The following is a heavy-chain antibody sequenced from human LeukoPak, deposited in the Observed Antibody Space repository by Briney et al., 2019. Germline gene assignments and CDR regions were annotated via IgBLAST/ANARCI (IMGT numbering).Heavy chain of an antibody. V-gene: IGHV4-34*01. CDR3: ARFRVAGIDY. D-gene: IGHD6-19*01. Sequence: PSETLSLTCAVYGGSFSGYCWSWIRQPPGKGLEWIWEINHSGSTNYNPSLKSRVTISVDTSKNQFSLKLSSVTAADTAVYYCARFRVAGIDYWGQGTLVTVSS. CDR2: INHSGST. J-gene: IGHJ4*02. CDR1: GGSFSGYC.